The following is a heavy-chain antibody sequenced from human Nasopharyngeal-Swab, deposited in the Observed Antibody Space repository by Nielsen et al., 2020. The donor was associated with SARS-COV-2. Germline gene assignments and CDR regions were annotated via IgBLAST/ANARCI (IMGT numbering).Heavy chain of an antibody. D-gene: IGHD2/OR15-2a*01. Sequence: GGSLRLSCAASGFTFSRYWIHWVRQAPGKGLEWVAVISHDGRGNVYADSVKGRFTISRDNSTLYLQMDSLRAEDTAVYYCARWNNRGAGGTYEMDVWGQGTTVTVSS. CDR3: ARWNNRGAGGTYEMDV. J-gene: IGHJ6*02. V-gene: IGHV3-30*03. CDR2: ISHDGRGN. CDR1: GFTFSRYW.